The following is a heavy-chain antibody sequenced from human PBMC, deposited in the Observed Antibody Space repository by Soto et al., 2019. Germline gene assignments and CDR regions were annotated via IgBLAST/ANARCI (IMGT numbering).Heavy chain of an antibody. CDR1: GGSISSYY. J-gene: IGHJ5*02. V-gene: IGHV4-59*01. D-gene: IGHD1-26*01. CDR3: ARGTWELHYNNWFDP. Sequence: SXTLSLACTVSGGSISSYYWSWIRQPPGNGLEWIGYIYYSGSTNYNPSLKSRVTISVDTSKNQFSLKLSSVTAADSAVYYCARGTWELHYNNWFDPWGQGTLVTVSS. CDR2: IYYSGST.